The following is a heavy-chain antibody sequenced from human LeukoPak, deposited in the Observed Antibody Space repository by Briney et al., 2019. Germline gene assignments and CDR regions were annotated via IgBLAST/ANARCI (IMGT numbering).Heavy chain of an antibody. D-gene: IGHD5-24*01. V-gene: IGHV4-59*11. CDR3: ARVPGDGYNYYFDY. CDR2: IYYTGST. CDR1: GGSISSHY. Sequence: SETLSLTCTVSGGSISSHYWSWIRQPPGKGLEWIGYIYYTGSTNYNPSLKSRVTISVDTSKNQFSLKLSSVTAADTAVYYCARVPGDGYNYYFDYWGQGTLVTVSS. J-gene: IGHJ4*02.